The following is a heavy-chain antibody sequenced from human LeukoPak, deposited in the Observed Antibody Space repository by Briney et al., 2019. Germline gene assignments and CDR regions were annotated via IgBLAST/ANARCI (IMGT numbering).Heavy chain of an antibody. CDR2: VYNSGRT. Sequence: SETLSLTCTVSGGSITGYYWSWIRQPPGKGLEWIGYVYNSGRTSSDYNPSLKSRVTLSMDTSRKDFSLKLTSVTSADTAVYYCARHRYGGNVHFDSWGQGTLVTVSS. V-gene: IGHV4-59*01. CDR3: ARHRYGGNVHFDS. D-gene: IGHD4-23*01. CDR1: GGSITGYY. J-gene: IGHJ4*02.